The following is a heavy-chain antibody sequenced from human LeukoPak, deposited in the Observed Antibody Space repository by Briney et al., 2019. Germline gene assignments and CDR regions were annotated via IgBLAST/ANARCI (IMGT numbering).Heavy chain of an antibody. CDR2: ISTSGRYT. CDR1: GFTFRDYY. D-gene: IGHD5-18*01. Sequence: GGSLRLSCAASGFTFRDYYMSWIRQAPGKGLEWVSYISTSGRYTNYTDSVKGRFTISRDNAKNSLFLQMNSLRAEDTAVYYCARDDEGRSYGSIDYWGQGTLVTVSS. V-gene: IGHV3-11*06. J-gene: IGHJ4*02. CDR3: ARDDEGRSYGSIDY.